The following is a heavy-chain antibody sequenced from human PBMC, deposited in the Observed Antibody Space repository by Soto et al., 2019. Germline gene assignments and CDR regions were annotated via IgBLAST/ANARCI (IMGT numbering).Heavy chain of an antibody. V-gene: IGHV4-4*07. D-gene: IGHD2-2*02. Sequence: QVQLQESGPGLVKPSETLSLTCTVSGGSISSYYWSWIRQPAGKGLEWIGRIYTSGSTNYNPSLKGRVTMSVDTSRNQFSLKLSSVTAADTAVYYCARGGGCSSTSCYTGRGYYYYYGMDVWGQGTTVTVSS. CDR1: GGSISSYY. CDR2: IYTSGST. CDR3: ARGGGCSSTSCYTGRGYYYYYGMDV. J-gene: IGHJ6*02.